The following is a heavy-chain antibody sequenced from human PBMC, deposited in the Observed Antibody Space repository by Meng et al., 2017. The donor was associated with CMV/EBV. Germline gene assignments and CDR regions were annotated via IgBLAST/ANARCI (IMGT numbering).Heavy chain of an antibody. CDR3: ARSRIQLWLHHYYYGMDV. J-gene: IGHJ6*02. CDR1: GDTFSSYA. D-gene: IGHD5-18*01. CDR2: INPNSGGT. V-gene: IGHV1-2*02. Sequence: ASVKVSCKASGDTFSSYAISWVRQAPGQGLEWMGWINPNSGGTNYAQKFQGRVTMTRGTSISTAYMELSRLRSDDTAVYYCARSRIQLWLHHYYYGMDVWGQGTTVTVSS.